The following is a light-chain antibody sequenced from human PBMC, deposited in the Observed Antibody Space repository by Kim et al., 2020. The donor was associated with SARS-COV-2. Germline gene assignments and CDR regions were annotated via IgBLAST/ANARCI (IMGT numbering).Light chain of an antibody. CDR3: QVWDSNNDHVGVI. CDR1: NIRTKT. J-gene: IGLJ2*01. Sequence: SYELTQPPSVSVAPGETASITCGGNNIRTKTVHWYQKKPGQAPALVISYDKDRPSGIPERFSGSNSGNTATLTITRVEAGDEADYHWQVWDSNNDHVGVIFGGGTQLTVL. V-gene: IGLV3-21*04. CDR2: YDK.